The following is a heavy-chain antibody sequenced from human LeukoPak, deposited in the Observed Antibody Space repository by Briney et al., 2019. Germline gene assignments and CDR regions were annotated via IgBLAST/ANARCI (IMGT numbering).Heavy chain of an antibody. J-gene: IGHJ4*02. Sequence: SETLSLTCTVSGGSINSYFWSWIRQPAGKGLEWIGRIYTSGSTNYNPSLKSRVTMSVDASKNQFSLKLTSVTAADTALYYCARFCYGDYCFDYWGQGTLVTVSS. CDR2: IYTSGST. CDR3: ARFCYGDYCFDY. V-gene: IGHV4-4*07. D-gene: IGHD4-17*01. CDR1: GGSINSYF.